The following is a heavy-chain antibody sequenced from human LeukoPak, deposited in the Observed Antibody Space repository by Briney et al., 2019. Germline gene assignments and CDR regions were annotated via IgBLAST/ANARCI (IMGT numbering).Heavy chain of an antibody. V-gene: IGHV1-3*01. J-gene: IGHJ5*02. D-gene: IGHD3-16*01. CDR3: QTTGGIGNWFDP. Sequence: GASVKVSCKASGYTFTSYAMHWVRQAPGQRLEWMGWINAGNGNTKYSQKFQGRVTITRDTSASTAYMGLSSLRSEDTAVYYCQTTGGIGNWFDPWGQGTLVTVSS. CDR1: GYTFTSYA. CDR2: INAGNGNT.